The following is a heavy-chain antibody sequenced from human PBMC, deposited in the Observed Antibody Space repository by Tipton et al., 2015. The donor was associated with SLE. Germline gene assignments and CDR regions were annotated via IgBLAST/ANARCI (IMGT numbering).Heavy chain of an antibody. Sequence: SLRLSCAASGFSFNTYEMNWVRQAPGKGLEWVSNIVSSGRTIYYADSVKGRFTISRDNAKNSLYLQMNSLGAEDTAVYYCARDGNWGFDAWGQGTLVTVSS. J-gene: IGHJ4*02. CDR1: GFSFNTYE. D-gene: IGHD7-27*01. CDR2: IVSSGRTI. CDR3: ARDGNWGFDA. V-gene: IGHV3-48*03.